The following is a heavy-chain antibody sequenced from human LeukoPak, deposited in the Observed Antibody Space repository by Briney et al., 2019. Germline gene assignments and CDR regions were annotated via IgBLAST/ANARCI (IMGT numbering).Heavy chain of an antibody. CDR2: IYDSGST. J-gene: IGHJ6*03. D-gene: IGHD2-2*01. V-gene: IGHV4-30-4*07. Sequence: PSETLSLTCAVSGGSISSGGHFWSWIRQPPGKGLEWIGYIYDSGSTDYNPSLKSRVTISLDTSKNQFSLKLSSVTAADTAVYYCARGDCSSTICYSPMDVWGKGTTVTVSS. CDR1: GGSISSGGHF. CDR3: ARGDCSSTICYSPMDV.